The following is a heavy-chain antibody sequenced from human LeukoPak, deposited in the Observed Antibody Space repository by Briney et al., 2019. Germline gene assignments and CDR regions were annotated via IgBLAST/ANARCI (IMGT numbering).Heavy chain of an antibody. V-gene: IGHV6-1*01. D-gene: IGHD6-13*01. CDR2: TYYRSKWYN. CDR3: ARGLRIAAAGTFWFDP. CDR1: GDSVSSNSAA. J-gene: IGHJ5*02. Sequence: SQTLSLTCAISGDSVSSNSAAWNWIRQSPSRGLEWLGRTYYRSKWYNDYAVSVKSRITINPDTSKNQFSLQPNSVTPEDTAVYYCARGLRIAAAGTFWFDPWGQGTLVTVSS.